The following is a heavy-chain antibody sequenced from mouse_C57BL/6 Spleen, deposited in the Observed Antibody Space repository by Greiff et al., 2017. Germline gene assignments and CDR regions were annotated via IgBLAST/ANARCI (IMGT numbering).Heavy chain of an antibody. CDR2: INPNYGTT. D-gene: IGHD1-1*01. CDR3: ARGITTVVARYFDV. Sequence: VHVKQSGPELVKPGASVKISCKASGYSFTDYNMNWVKQSNGKSLEWIGVINPNYGTTSYNQKFKGKATLTVDQSSSTAYMQLNSLTSEDSAVYYCARGITTVVARYFDVWGTGTTVTVSS. J-gene: IGHJ1*03. V-gene: IGHV1-39*01. CDR1: GYSFTDYN.